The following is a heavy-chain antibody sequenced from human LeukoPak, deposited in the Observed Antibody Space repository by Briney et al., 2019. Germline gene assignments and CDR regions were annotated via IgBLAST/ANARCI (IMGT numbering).Heavy chain of an antibody. V-gene: IGHV1-2*06. CDR3: ASRRDFRSGDTFDY. J-gene: IGHJ4*02. D-gene: IGHD3-3*01. CDR2: INPNSGGT. CDR1: GYTFTGYY. Sequence: ASVKVSCKASGYTFTGYYMHWVRQAPGQGLEWMGRINPNSGGTNYAQKFQGRVTMTRDTSISTAYMELSRLRSDDTAVYYCASRRDFRSGDTFDYWGQGTLVTVSS.